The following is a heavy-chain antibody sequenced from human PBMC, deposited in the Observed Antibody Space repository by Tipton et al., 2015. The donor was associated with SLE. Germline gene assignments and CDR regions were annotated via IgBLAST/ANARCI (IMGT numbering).Heavy chain of an antibody. J-gene: IGHJ3*02. V-gene: IGHV4-38-2*02. Sequence: TLSLTCAVSGYSISSGYYWGWIRQPPGKGLEWIGSIYHSGSTNYNPSLKSRVTISVDTSKNQFSLKLSSVTAADTAVYYCARDLEAFDIWGQGTMVTVSS. CDR2: IYHSGST. D-gene: IGHD1-1*01. CDR1: GYSISSGYY. CDR3: ARDLEAFDI.